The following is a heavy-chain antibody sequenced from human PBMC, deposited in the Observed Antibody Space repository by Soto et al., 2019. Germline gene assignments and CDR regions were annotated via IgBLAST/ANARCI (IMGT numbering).Heavy chain of an antibody. Sequence: QLQLQESGSGLVKPSQTLSLTCAVSGDSISNGGFSWSWIRQPPGKGLEWIGYLYPTGGTYYNPSLRSRVTMSVDRSKTQFSLKLSSVTAADTALYDCARDYGHNWFDPWGQGTLVTVSS. V-gene: IGHV4-30-2*01. D-gene: IGHD4-17*01. J-gene: IGHJ5*02. CDR1: GDSISNGGFS. CDR2: LYPTGGT. CDR3: ARDYGHNWFDP.